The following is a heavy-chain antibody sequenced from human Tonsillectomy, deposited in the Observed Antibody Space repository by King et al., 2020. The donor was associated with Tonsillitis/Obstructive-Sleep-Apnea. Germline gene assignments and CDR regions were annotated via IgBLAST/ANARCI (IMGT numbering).Heavy chain of an antibody. J-gene: IGHJ4*02. Sequence: VQLQQWGAGLLKPSETLSLTCAVYGGSFSAYYWSWIRQPPGKGLEWIGEINHSGSTKYNPSLKSRLIVSLDTSKTQFSLKLSSVTAADTAVYYCARGDLLTGYYASTDFDYWGQGTLVTVSS. D-gene: IGHD3-9*01. CDR3: ARGDLLTGYYASTDFDY. CDR1: GGSFSAYY. V-gene: IGHV4-34*01. CDR2: INHSGST.